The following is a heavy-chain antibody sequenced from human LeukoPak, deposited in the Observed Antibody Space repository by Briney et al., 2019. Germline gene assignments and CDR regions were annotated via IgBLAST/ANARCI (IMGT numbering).Heavy chain of an antibody. V-gene: IGHV4-59*08. Sequence: SETLSLTCTVSGGSLSSYYWSWIRQPPGKGLEWIGYIYYSGSTNYNPSLKSRVTVSVDTSKNQFSLKLSSVTAADTAVYYCARSLYSSGWYFDYWGQGTLVTVSS. CDR1: GGSLSSYY. CDR3: ARSLYSSGWYFDY. CDR2: IYYSGST. J-gene: IGHJ4*02. D-gene: IGHD6-19*01.